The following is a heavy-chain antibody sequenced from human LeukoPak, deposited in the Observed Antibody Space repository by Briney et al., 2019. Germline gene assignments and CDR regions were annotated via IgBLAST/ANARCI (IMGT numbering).Heavy chain of an antibody. CDR1: GGTFSSYA. CDR2: IIPIFGTA. V-gene: IGHV1-69*05. J-gene: IGHJ5*02. CDR3: AREKYSDYNWFDP. D-gene: IGHD4-11*01. Sequence: ASVKVSCKASGGTFSSYAISWVRQAPRQGLEWMGGIIPIFGTANYAQKFQGRVTITTDESTSTAYMELSSLRSEDTAVYYCAREKYSDYNWFDPWGQGTLVTVSS.